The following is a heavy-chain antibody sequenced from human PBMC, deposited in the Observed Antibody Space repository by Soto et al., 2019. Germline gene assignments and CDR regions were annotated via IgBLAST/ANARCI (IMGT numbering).Heavy chain of an antibody. CDR2: ISAYNGNT. CDR3: ARPRTYYYDSSGLDAFDI. J-gene: IGHJ3*02. CDR1: GYTFTSYG. V-gene: IGHV1-18*04. D-gene: IGHD3-22*01. Sequence: SVKVSFKASGYTFTSYGISWVRQAPGQGLEWMGWISAYNGNTNYAQKLQGRVTMTTDTSTSTAYMELRSLRSDDTAVYYCARPRTYYYDSSGLDAFDIWGQGTMVTVSS.